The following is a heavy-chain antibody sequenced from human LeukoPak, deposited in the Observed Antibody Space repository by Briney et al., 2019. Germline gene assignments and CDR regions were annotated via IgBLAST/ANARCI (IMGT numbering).Heavy chain of an antibody. J-gene: IGHJ3*02. V-gene: IGHV4-34*01. CDR1: GGSFSGYY. D-gene: IGHD3-10*01. CDR3: ARHGKGSGSSTYAFDI. CDR2: INHSGST. Sequence: PSETLSLTCAVYGGSFSGYYWSWIRQPPGKGLEWIGEINHSGSTDYNPSLKSRVTISVDTSKNQFSLKLSSVTAADTAVYYCARHGKGSGSSTYAFDIWGQGTMVTVSS.